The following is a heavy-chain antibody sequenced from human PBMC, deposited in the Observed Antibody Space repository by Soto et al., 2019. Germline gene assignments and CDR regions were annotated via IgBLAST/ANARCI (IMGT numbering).Heavy chain of an antibody. CDR2: ISYDGSNK. CDR1: GFTFSSYG. V-gene: IGHV3-30*18. J-gene: IGHJ6*02. Sequence: GGSLRLSCAASGFTFSSYGMHWVRQAPGKGLEWVAVISYDGSNKYYADSVKGRFTISRDNSKNTLYLQMNSLRAEDTAVYYCAKGVGATEPYYYYGMDVWGQGTTVTVSS. D-gene: IGHD1-26*01. CDR3: AKGVGATEPYYYYGMDV.